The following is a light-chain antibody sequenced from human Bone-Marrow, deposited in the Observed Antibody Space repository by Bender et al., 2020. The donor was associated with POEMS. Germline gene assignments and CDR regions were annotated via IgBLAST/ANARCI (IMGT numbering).Light chain of an antibody. CDR1: ELADKN. V-gene: IGLV3-1*01. CDR3: QAWTSSTDYV. Sequence: YDLAQPPSVCVSPGQTATITCSGEELADKNGCGYQQRPGQAPILRIYEDFKRPAGIPERFSGSSSGDTATLTISGTQALDEADYYCQAWTSSTDYVFGPWTTVTVL. J-gene: IGLJ1*01. CDR2: EDF.